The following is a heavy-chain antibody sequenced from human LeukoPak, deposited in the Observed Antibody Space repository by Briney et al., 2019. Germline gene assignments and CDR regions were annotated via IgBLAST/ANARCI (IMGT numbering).Heavy chain of an antibody. J-gene: IGHJ4*02. Sequence: GGSLRLSCAASGFTFSNYAMTWVRQAPGKGLEWVPTISGDSVYYVDSVKGRFTISRDNSKNTLFLQMNSLRAEDTAIYYCARDMRGYGNYATTPNFDYWGQGTLVTVSS. CDR2: ISGDSV. V-gene: IGHV3-23*01. D-gene: IGHD4-11*01. CDR1: GFTFSNYA. CDR3: ARDMRGYGNYATTPNFDY.